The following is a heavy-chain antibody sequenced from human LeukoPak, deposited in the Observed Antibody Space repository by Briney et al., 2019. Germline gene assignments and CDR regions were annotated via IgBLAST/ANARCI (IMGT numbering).Heavy chain of an antibody. J-gene: IGHJ4*02. CDR1: GFTFSSYG. CDR3: ARDPRCSSTSCYGVDYFDY. V-gene: IGHV3-33*01. Sequence: PGRSLRLSCAASGFTFSSYGMHWVRQAPGKGLEWVAVIWYDGSNKYYADSVKGRFTISRDNSKNTLYLQMNSLGAEDTAVYYCARDPRCSSTSCYGVDYFDYWGQGTLVTVSS. CDR2: IWYDGSNK. D-gene: IGHD2-2*01.